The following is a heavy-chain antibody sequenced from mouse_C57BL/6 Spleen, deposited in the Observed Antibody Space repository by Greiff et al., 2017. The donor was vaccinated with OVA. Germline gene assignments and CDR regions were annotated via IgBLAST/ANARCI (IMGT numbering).Heavy chain of an antibody. V-gene: IGHV1-80*01. CDR2: IYPGDGDT. CDR1: GYAFSSYW. Sequence: QVQLQQSGAELVKPGASVKISCKASGYAFSSYWMNWVKQRPGKGLEWIGQIYPGDGDTNYNGKFKGKATLTADKSSSTAYMQLSSLTSEDSAVYVCAREGQLRLAYYAMDYWGQGTSVTVSS. D-gene: IGHD3-2*02. CDR3: AREGQLRLAYYAMDY. J-gene: IGHJ4*01.